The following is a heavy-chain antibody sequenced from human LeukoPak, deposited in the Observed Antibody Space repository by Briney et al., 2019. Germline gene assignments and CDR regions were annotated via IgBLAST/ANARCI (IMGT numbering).Heavy chain of an antibody. CDR2: INHSGST. Sequence: PSETLSLTYAVCGGSFSGYYWSWIRQPPGKGLEWIGEINHSGSTNYNPSLKSRVTISVDTSKNQFSLKLSSVTAADTAVYYCARGYSSSTSCYLYWGQGTLVTVSS. D-gene: IGHD2-2*01. CDR3: ARGYSSSTSCYLY. J-gene: IGHJ4*02. V-gene: IGHV4-34*01. CDR1: GGSFSGYY.